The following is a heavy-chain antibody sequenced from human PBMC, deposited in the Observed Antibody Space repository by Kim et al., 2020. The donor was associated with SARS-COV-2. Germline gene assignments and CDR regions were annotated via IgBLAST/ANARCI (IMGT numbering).Heavy chain of an antibody. D-gene: IGHD6-13*01. J-gene: IGHJ5*02. CDR3: ARVGALVRGGWFDP. V-gene: IGHV1-69*01. Sequence: AQKFQGRVTITADESTSTAYMELSSLRSEDTAVYYCARVGALVRGGWFDPWGQGTLVTVSS.